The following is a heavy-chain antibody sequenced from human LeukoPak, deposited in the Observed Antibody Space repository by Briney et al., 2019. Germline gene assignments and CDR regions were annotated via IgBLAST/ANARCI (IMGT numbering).Heavy chain of an antibody. V-gene: IGHV1-3*01. J-gene: IGHJ4*02. Sequence: GASVKVSCKASGYTFTNYAIHWVRQAPGQRHEWMGWINAGNGNTKYSQKYQGRLTITSVTSATTVYMELSSLRPEDTAFYYCARGLLWFAELSPFGHWGQGTLVTVSS. CDR3: ARGLLWFAELSPFGH. CDR2: INAGNGNT. D-gene: IGHD3-10*01. CDR1: GYTFTNYA.